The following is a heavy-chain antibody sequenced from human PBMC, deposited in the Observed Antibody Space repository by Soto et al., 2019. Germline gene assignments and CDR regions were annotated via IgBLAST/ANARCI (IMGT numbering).Heavy chain of an antibody. Sequence: GGSLRLSCAASGFTFSSYGMHWVRQAPGKGLEWVAVIWYDGSNKYYADSVKGRFTISRDNSKNTLYLQMNSLRAEDTAEYYCARDLKVLSGFSVVVPAAMPYYYYYYGMDVWGQGTTVTVSS. CDR2: IWYDGSNK. CDR3: ARDLKVLSGFSVVVPAAMPYYYYYYGMDV. CDR1: GFTFSSYG. D-gene: IGHD2-2*01. J-gene: IGHJ6*02. V-gene: IGHV3-33*01.